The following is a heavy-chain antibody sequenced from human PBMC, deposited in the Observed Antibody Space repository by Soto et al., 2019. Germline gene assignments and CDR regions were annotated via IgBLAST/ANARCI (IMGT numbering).Heavy chain of an antibody. CDR1: GYTFTSYG. J-gene: IGHJ4*02. D-gene: IGHD4-17*01. CDR2: ISAYNGNT. CDR3: ARDRRVTKIPFDY. Sequence: ASVKVSCKASGYTFTSYGSSGVRQAPGQGLEWVGWISAYNGNTNYAQKLQGRVTMTTDTSTSTAYMELRSLRSDDTAVYYCARDRRVTKIPFDYWGQGTLVTVSS. V-gene: IGHV1-18*04.